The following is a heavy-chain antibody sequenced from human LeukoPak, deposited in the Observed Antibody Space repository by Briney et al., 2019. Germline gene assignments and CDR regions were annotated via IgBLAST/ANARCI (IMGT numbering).Heavy chain of an antibody. D-gene: IGHD3-3*01. J-gene: IGHJ4*02. V-gene: IGHV3-23*01. CDR1: GFTFSTYA. CDR2: FSGSGGST. CDR3: AKAYFGVVIVFDY. Sequence: TGGSLRLSCAASGFTFSTYAMSWVRQAPGKGLEWVSAFSGSGGSTYYAESVKGRFTISRDNSKNKLYLQMNRLRAEDTAVYYCAKAYFGVVIVFDYWGQGTLVTVSS.